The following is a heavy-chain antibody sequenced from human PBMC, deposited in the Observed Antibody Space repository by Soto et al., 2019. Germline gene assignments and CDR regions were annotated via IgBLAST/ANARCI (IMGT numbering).Heavy chain of an antibody. CDR3: VKVLFGFTYCKFDY. CDR2: ISDSGHST. Sequence: GGSLRLSCAASGFTFYNFGMSWVRQAPGKGLEWVSGISDSGHSTYYADSVKGRFTISRDNSKNTLYLQMNSLRAEDTAVYYCVKVLFGFTYCKFDYWGQGTLVTVSS. CDR1: GFTFYNFG. V-gene: IGHV3-23*01. J-gene: IGHJ4*02. D-gene: IGHD3-3*01.